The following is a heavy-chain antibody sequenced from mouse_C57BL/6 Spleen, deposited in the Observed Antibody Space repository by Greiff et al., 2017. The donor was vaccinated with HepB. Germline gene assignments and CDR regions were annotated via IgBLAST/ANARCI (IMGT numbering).Heavy chain of an antibody. CDR1: GFTFSDYY. Sequence: EVMLVESGGGLVQPGGSLKLSCAASGFTFSDYYMYWVRQTPEKRLEWVAYISNGGGSTYYPDTVKGRFTISRDNAKNTLYLQMSRLKSEDTAMYYCARSLYDGYYVFAYWGQGTLVTVSA. D-gene: IGHD2-3*01. J-gene: IGHJ3*01. V-gene: IGHV5-12*01. CDR2: ISNGGGST. CDR3: ARSLYDGYYVFAY.